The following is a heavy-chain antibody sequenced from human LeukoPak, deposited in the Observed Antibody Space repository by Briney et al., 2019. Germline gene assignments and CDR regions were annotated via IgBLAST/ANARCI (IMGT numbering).Heavy chain of an antibody. CDR1: GGTFSSYA. V-gene: IGHV1-69*05. Sequence: VASVKVSCKASGGTFSSYAISWVRQAPGQGLEWMGGIIPIFGTANYAQKFQGRVTITTDESTSTAYMELSSLRSEDTAVYYCARDRYCSGGSCYSDIDYWGQGTLVTVSS. D-gene: IGHD2-15*01. J-gene: IGHJ4*02. CDR2: IIPIFGTA. CDR3: ARDRYCSGGSCYSDIDY.